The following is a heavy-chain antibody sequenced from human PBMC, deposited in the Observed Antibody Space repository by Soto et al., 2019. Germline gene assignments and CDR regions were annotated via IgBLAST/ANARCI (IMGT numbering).Heavy chain of an antibody. Sequence: QVQLQESGPGLVKPSGTLSLSCAVSGASISDNHWWNWIRQSPGRGLELIGEIWHSGLANYNPSLRSRLTMTVDTSRNSFSLNLASVTAADTAVYYCARGKPGYSTGWGAFDVWGQGTTFTVSS. CDR3: ARGKPGYSTGWGAFDV. V-gene: IGHV4-4*02. D-gene: IGHD6-19*01. CDR1: GASISDNHW. J-gene: IGHJ3*01. CDR2: IWHSGLA.